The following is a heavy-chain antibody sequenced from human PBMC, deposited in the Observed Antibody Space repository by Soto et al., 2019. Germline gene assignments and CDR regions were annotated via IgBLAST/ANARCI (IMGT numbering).Heavy chain of an antibody. CDR3: ARGPADGYWYVDL. J-gene: IGHJ2*01. CDR1: GGSINSGGYY. Sequence: QVQLQESGPGLVKPSQTLSLTCTVSGGSINSGGYYWSWIRQHPGKGLEWIGYIYYSGSTYHNPSLKSRVTISGDTSKNQCSLKLSSVTAADTAVYYCARGPADGYWYVDLWGRGTLVTVSS. CDR2: IYYSGST. V-gene: IGHV4-31*03.